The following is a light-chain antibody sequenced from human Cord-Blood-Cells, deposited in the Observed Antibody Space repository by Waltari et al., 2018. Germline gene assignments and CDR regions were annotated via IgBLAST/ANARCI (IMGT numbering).Light chain of an antibody. Sequence: QSALTQPRSVSGSPGQSVTISCTGTSSDVGGYNYVSWYQQHTGKAPKLMIYYVSTRPSGVPDRFSGSKSGNTASLTISGLQAEDEADYYCCSYAGSYTYVFGTGTKVTVL. CDR2: YVS. CDR3: CSYAGSYTYV. V-gene: IGLV2-11*01. CDR1: SSDVGGYNY. J-gene: IGLJ1*01.